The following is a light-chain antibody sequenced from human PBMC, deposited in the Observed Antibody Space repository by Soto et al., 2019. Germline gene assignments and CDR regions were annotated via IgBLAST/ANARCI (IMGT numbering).Light chain of an antibody. J-gene: IGKJ4*01. V-gene: IGKV1-39*01. CDR2: SAS. CDR3: QQSSSNPLT. CDR1: QSISSY. Sequence: DIQMTQSPSSLSGSVGDRVTITCRASQSISSYLNWYQQKPGKAPNLLIYSASKLNSGVPSRFSGSGSGTDFTLIISSLQPEDFATYYCQQSSSNPLTFGGVTRV.